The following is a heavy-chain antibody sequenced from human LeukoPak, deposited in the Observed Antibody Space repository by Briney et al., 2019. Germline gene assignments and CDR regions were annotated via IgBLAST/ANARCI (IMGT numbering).Heavy chain of an antibody. D-gene: IGHD3-10*01. CDR3: ASGIYYASVHTWSPV. Sequence: GGSLRLSCAASGFTFSTYSMNWVRQAPGRGLEWVSSISRGSSYIYYTDSVKGRFTISRDDAKDSLYLQMNSLRAEDTAVYCCASGIYYASVHTWSPVWGQGTLVTVSS. J-gene: IGHJ4*02. CDR2: ISRGSSYI. CDR1: GFTFSTYS. V-gene: IGHV3-21*01.